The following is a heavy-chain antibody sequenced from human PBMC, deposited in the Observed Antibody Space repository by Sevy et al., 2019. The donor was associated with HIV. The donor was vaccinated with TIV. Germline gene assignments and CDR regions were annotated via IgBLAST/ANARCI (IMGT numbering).Heavy chain of an antibody. V-gene: IGHV3-23*01. CDR3: ARVIVYSGYDTDY. Sequence: QLGGSLSLSCAAFGFTFSSYAMSWVRQAPGKGLEWVSAISGGGISTYYANSVKGRLPDSRDNAKNTQYLQMNNLKAEVKDVAYCARVIVYSGYDTDYWGQGTLVTVSS. CDR2: ISGGGIST. J-gene: IGHJ4*02. D-gene: IGHD5-12*01. CDR1: GFTFSSYA.